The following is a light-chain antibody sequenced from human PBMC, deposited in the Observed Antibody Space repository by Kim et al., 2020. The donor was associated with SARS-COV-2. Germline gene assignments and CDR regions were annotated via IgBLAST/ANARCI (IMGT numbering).Light chain of an antibody. CDR2: GAT. CDR1: QSVLHSSKIKNY. Sequence: RSTITCKSSQSVLHSSKIKNYFAWYQQKVGQPPQLLIYGATTRESGVPDRFSGSGSGTDFTLTISSLQAEDVAVYYCQQYYNIPFSFGRGTKLEI. V-gene: IGKV4-1*01. CDR3: QQYYNIPFS. J-gene: IGKJ2*03.